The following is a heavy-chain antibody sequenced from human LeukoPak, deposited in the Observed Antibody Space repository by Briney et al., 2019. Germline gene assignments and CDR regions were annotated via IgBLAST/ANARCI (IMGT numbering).Heavy chain of an antibody. V-gene: IGHV3-30-3*01. D-gene: IGHD4-17*01. J-gene: IGHJ3*02. CDR3: AKGSSTVTSRAALDI. CDR1: GFTFSSYA. Sequence: GGSLRLSCAASGFTFSSYAMHWVRQAPGKGLEWVAVISYDGSNKYYADSVKGRFTTSRDNSKNTLYLHMNSLRAEDTAVYYCAKGSSTVTSRAALDIWGQGTMVTVSS. CDR2: ISYDGSNK.